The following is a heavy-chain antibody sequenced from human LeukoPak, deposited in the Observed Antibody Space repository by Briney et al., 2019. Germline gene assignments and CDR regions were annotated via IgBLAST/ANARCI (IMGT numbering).Heavy chain of an antibody. J-gene: IGHJ4*02. V-gene: IGHV3-48*04. CDR3: ARVGGSPDY. CDR1: GFTFSSYW. Sequence: GGSLRLSCAASGFTFSSYWMSWVRQAPGKGLEWVSYISSGSSTIYYADSVKGRFTISRDNAKNSLYLQMNSLRAEDTAVYYCARVGGSPDYWGQGTLVTVSS. CDR2: ISSGSSTI. D-gene: IGHD2-15*01.